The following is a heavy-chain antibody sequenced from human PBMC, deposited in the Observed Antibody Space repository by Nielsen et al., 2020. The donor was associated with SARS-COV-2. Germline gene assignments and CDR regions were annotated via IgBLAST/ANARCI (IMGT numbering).Heavy chain of an antibody. V-gene: IGHV3-30*04. CDR1: GFTFSDYA. CDR2: ISYDGSNK. J-gene: IGHJ4*02. Sequence: GESLKISCAASGFTFSDYAMAWVRQAPGKGLEWVAIISYDGSNKYYADSVKGRFTISRDDSKNTLYLQMNSLRPDDTAVYYCARDSWDSLRYFVHWGQGAQVTVSS. CDR3: ARDSWDSLRYFVH. D-gene: IGHD3-22*01.